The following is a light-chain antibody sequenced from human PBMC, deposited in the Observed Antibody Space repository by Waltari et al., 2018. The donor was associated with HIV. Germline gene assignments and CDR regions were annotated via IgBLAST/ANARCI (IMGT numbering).Light chain of an antibody. CDR1: ISDVGSYYV. CDR3: CSYASSRILV. Sequence: QSALTQPASVSGSPGKSLTISCPGTISDVGSYYVVSWYHEHPGHAHKLIFYEVNQWPSGVANRFSTFKAGNTASLTISGLQAEDEADYYCCSYASSRILVFGGGTKLTVL. V-gene: IGLV2-23*02. CDR2: EVN. J-gene: IGLJ3*02.